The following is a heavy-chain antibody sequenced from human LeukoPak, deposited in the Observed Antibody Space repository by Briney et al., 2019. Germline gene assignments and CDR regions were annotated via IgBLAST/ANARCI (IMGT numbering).Heavy chain of an antibody. Sequence: GASVTVSCKASGYTFTGHYIHWVRQAPGQGLEGMGWINPNSGRTDYAQNFQERVTMTRDTSISTAYMELSRLRSDDTAVYYCARPYCSTITCFYYFDYWGQGTLVTVSA. J-gene: IGHJ4*02. CDR2: INPNSGRT. D-gene: IGHD2-2*01. V-gene: IGHV1-2*02. CDR3: ARPYCSTITCFYYFDY. CDR1: GYTFTGHY.